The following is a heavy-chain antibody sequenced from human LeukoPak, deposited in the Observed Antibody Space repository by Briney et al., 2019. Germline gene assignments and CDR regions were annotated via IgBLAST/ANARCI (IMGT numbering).Heavy chain of an antibody. J-gene: IGHJ4*02. CDR2: MNPNSGNT. V-gene: IGHV1-8*03. D-gene: IGHD2-2*01. CDR3: ARGAVEYCSSTSCQNSYFDY. CDR1: GYTFTSYY. Sequence: ASVKVSCKASGYTFTSYYMHWVRQAPGQGLEWMGWMNPNSGNTGYAQKFQGRVTITRNTSISTAYMELSSLRSEDTAVYYCARGAVEYCSSTSCQNSYFDYWGQGTLVTVSS.